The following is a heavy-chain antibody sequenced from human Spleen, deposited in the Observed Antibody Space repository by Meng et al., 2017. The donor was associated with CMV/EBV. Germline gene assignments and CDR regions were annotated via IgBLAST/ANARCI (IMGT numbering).Heavy chain of an antibody. CDR1: SISTGGFS. CDR2: IYSDGRT. Sequence: SISTGGFSWNWIRQHAEKGLEWIGYIYSDGRTYYNPSLKSRLTISLDTPQNQFSLNLISVTAADTAVYYCVRDVANYDSTGYFRTLDYWGQGTLVTVSS. CDR3: VRDVANYDSTGYFRTLDY. D-gene: IGHD3-22*01. J-gene: IGHJ4*02. V-gene: IGHV4-31*02.